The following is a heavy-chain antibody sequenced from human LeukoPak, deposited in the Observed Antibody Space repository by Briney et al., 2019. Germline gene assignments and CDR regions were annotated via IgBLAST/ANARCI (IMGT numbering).Heavy chain of an antibody. D-gene: IGHD6-19*01. CDR3: ARADSGYSSGWYERYFDY. CDR2: ISAYNDNT. Sequence: ASVKVSCKASGYTFTSYGISWVRQAPGQGLEWMGWISAYNDNTNYAQKLQGRVTMTTDTSTSTAYMELRSLRSDDTAVYYCARADSGYSSGWYERYFDYWGQGTLVTVSS. J-gene: IGHJ4*02. CDR1: GYTFTSYG. V-gene: IGHV1-18*01.